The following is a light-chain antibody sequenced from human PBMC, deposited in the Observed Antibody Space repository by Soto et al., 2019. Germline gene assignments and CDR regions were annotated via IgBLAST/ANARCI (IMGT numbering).Light chain of an antibody. CDR1: QSVSRSY. V-gene: IGKV3-20*01. CDR2: GAS. Sequence: ENVLTQSPGTLSLSPGERATLSCRASQSVSRSYLAWYQQKPGQAPRLLIYGASSRATGIPDRFSGSGSGTDFALTISRLEPEGFAVYYCQQYGSSPPWTFGQGTKVEIK. J-gene: IGKJ1*01. CDR3: QQYGSSPPWT.